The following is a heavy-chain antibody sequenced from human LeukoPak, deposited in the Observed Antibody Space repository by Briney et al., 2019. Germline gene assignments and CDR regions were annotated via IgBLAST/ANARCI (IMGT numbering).Heavy chain of an antibody. CDR3: PSEGTVTADAFDI. D-gene: IGHD2-21*02. V-gene: IGHV3-74*01. J-gene: IGHJ3*02. Sequence: GGSLRLSCAASRFTSSSYWMQAVRQAPGKGLVWVSRIYSDGSSTTYADSVKGRFTISRDNAKNTLYMHINSLRDEATAVIYVPSEGTVTADAFDIGGQGTMVSVSS. CDR2: IYSDGSST. CDR1: RFTSSSYW.